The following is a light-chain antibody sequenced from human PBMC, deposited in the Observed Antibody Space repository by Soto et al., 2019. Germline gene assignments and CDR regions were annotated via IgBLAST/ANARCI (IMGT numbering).Light chain of an antibody. J-gene: IGLJ1*01. Sequence: QSVLTQPASVSGSPGQSITISCTGTSSDVGGYNYVSWYQQHPGKAPKLMIYDVSNRPSGVSNRFSGSKSGNTASLTISGLQAEDEADYYCSSSTSSSTLLYVFGPGTKVTVL. V-gene: IGLV2-14*01. CDR1: SSDVGGYNY. CDR2: DVS. CDR3: SSSTSSSTLLYV.